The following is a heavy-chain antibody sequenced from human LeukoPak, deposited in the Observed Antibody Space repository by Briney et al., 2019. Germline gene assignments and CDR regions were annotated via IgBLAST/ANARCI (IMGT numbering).Heavy chain of an antibody. J-gene: IGHJ4*02. Sequence: PGGSLRLSCAGSGFTFSTYGMSWVRQAPNKGLWWLSAISGSGDSTYYADSVKGRFTISRDNSKNTLFLQMNSLRAEDTAIYYCAKWQYYGSGDDYWGQGTLVTVSS. CDR3: AKWQYYGSGDDY. CDR2: ISGSGDST. V-gene: IGHV3-23*01. CDR1: GFTFSTYG. D-gene: IGHD3-10*01.